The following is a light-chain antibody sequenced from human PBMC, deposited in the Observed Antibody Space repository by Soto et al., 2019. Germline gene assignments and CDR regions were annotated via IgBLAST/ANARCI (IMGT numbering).Light chain of an antibody. J-gene: IGLJ3*02. V-gene: IGLV1-40*01. CDR1: SSNIGAGYD. CDR3: QSYDSSLSAQV. Sequence: QPVLTQPPSVSGAPGQRVTISCTGSSSNIGAGYDVHWYQQLPGTAPKLLIYGNSNRPSGVPDRFSGSKSGTSASLAITGLQAEDEADYYCQSYDSSLSAQVFGGGTKSPS. CDR2: GNS.